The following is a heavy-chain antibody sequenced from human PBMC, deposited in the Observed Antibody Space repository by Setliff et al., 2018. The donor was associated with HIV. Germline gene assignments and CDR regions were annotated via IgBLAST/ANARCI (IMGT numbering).Heavy chain of an antibody. CDR3: ASRIYYYDESRVLREEGFVP. CDR1: GGSASNSRYY. V-gene: IGHV4-39*01. D-gene: IGHD3-22*01. J-gene: IGHJ5*02. CDR2: IYYNEKT. Sequence: SETLSLTCTVSGGSASNSRYYWAWIRQPPGKGLEYIGSIYYNEKTYYSPSLKGRVTISVDTSKNQFSLKLTFVTAADTAMYYCASRIYYYDESRVLREEGFVPWGQGTLVTVSS.